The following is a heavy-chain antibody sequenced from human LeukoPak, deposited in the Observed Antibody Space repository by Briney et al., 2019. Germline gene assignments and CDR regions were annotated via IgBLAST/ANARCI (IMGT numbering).Heavy chain of an antibody. CDR3: ARGSPPRRNYDSRGYYSYYFDY. CDR2: ISSSSSYI. CDR1: GFTFSSYG. D-gene: IGHD3-22*01. J-gene: IGHJ4*02. Sequence: PGGSLRLSCAASGFTFSSYGMNWVRQAPGKGLEWVSSISSSSSYIYYADSLKGRFTISRDNAKNSLYLQMNSLRAEDTAVYYCARGSPPRRNYDSRGYYSYYFDYWGQGTLVTVSS. V-gene: IGHV3-21*04.